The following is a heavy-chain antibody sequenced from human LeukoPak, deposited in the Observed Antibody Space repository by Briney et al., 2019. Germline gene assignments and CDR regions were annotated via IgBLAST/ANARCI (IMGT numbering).Heavy chain of an antibody. D-gene: IGHD3-10*01. CDR2: ISYDGSNK. CDR3: AREFQTPITDYYYYGMDV. Sequence: GGSLRLYCAASGFTFSSYAMHWVRQAPGKGLEWVAVISYDGSNKYYADSVKGRFTISRDNSKNTLYLQMNSLRAEDTAVYYCAREFQTPITDYYYYGMDVWGQGTTVTVSS. CDR1: GFTFSSYA. J-gene: IGHJ6*02. V-gene: IGHV3-30-3*01.